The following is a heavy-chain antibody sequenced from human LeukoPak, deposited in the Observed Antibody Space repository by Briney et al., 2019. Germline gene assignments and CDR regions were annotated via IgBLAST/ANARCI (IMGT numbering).Heavy chain of an antibody. Sequence: GGSLRLSCAASGFTFSTRAMSWVRQVPGKGLEWVSLISGSGVSTYYADSVKGRFTISRDNSKNTLYLQMNSLRAEDTAVYYCAKDRFGYCSGGSCYLNWFDPWGQGTLVTVSS. CDR3: AKDRFGYCSGGSCYLNWFDP. CDR2: ISGSGVST. V-gene: IGHV3-23*01. CDR1: GFTFSTRA. J-gene: IGHJ5*02. D-gene: IGHD2-15*01.